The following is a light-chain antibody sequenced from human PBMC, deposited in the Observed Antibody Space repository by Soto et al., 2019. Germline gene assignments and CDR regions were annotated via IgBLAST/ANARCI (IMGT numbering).Light chain of an antibody. Sequence: QSVLTQPASVSGSPGQSITISCTGTSSDVGNYNLVSWYQQHPGKAPKLMIYEGSKRPSGVSNRFSGSKSGNTASLTISILQAEDEADYYGCSYAGSSTYVFGTGTKLTVL. V-gene: IGLV2-23*01. CDR2: EGS. CDR3: CSYAGSSTYV. CDR1: SSDVGNYNL. J-gene: IGLJ1*01.